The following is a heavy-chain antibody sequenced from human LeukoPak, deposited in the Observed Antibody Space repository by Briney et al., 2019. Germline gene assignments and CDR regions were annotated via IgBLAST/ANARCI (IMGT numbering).Heavy chain of an antibody. V-gene: IGHV1-69*04. CDR3: ASDGTTVTTRVAFDP. CDR2: IIPILGIA. CDR1: GGTFSSYA. D-gene: IGHD4-17*01. Sequence: GASVRVSCKASGGTFSSYAISWVRQAPGQGLEWMGRIIPILGIANYAQEFQGRVTITADKSTSTAYMELSSPRSEDTAVYYCASDGTTVTTRVAFDPWGQGTLVTVSS. J-gene: IGHJ5*02.